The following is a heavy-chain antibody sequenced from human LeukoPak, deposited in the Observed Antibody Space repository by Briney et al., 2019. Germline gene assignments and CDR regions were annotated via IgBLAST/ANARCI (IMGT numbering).Heavy chain of an antibody. CDR3: TTLSNDVHY. J-gene: IGHJ4*02. V-gene: IGHV3-15*01. D-gene: IGHD4-11*01. CDR2: MKSRPDSQTA. Sequence: PGGSLRLSCAASGFTFHNAWMTWVRQAPGEGLGWVGRMKSRPDSQTADYAAPAKVRCTIPMDDSKTTVYPHMNSLRAGDTAVYYCTTLSNDVHYWGQGPLVTVS. CDR1: GFTFHNAW.